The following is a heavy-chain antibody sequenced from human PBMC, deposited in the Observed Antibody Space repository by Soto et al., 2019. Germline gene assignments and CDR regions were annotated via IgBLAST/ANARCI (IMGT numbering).Heavy chain of an antibody. CDR3: AKTDILTGRAGWYYFDY. J-gene: IGHJ4*02. CDR2: ISYDGSNK. V-gene: IGHV3-30*18. D-gene: IGHD3-9*01. CDR1: GFTFSSYG. Sequence: QVQLVESGGGVVQPGRSLRLSCAASGFTFSSYGMHWVRQAPGKGLEWVAVISYDGSNKYYADSVKGRFTISRDNSKNTLYLQMNSLRAEDTAVYYCAKTDILTGRAGWYYFDYWGQGTLVTVSS.